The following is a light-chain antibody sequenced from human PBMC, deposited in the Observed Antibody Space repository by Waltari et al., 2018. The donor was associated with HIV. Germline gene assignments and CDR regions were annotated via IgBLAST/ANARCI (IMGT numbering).Light chain of an antibody. CDR1: KLGDTY. CDR3: QAWDSSSAVV. CDR2: QNN. J-gene: IGLJ3*02. Sequence: SYELTQPPSLSVSPGQTASITCSGDKLGDTYASWDQQKPGRSPVLVIYQNNKRPSGIPARFSGSNSGDTAALTISGTQAVDEAHYYCQAWDSSSAVVFGGGTKLTVL. V-gene: IGLV3-1*01.